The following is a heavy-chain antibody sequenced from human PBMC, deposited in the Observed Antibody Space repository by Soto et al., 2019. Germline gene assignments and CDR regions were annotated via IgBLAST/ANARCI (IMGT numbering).Heavy chain of an antibody. V-gene: IGHV3-33*01. D-gene: IGHD1-26*01. J-gene: IGHJ4*02. CDR1: AVTFTGYG. CDR2: IRFDGSNI. CDR3: ARDGVGSTAYFGYFDY. Sequence: QVELVESGGGVVQPGRSLRLSCAASAVTFTGYGMHWVRQAPVKGLEWVAVIRFDGSNIYYADSVKGRFTISRDNARNMLYLQMNSLRAEDTAVYYCARDGVGSTAYFGYFDYWGLGTLVTVSS.